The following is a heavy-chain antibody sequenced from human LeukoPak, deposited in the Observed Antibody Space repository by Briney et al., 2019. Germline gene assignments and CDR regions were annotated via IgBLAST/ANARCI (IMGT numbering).Heavy chain of an antibody. D-gene: IGHD3-10*01. CDR1: GFTLSSYS. CDR2: ISSSSSYI. Sequence: GGSLRLSCEASGFTLSSYSMNWVRQAPGKGLEWVSSISSSSSYIYYADSVKGRFTISRDNAKNSLYLQMNSLRAEDTAVYYCARDYGRSRDYGMDVWGQGTTVTVSS. CDR3: ARDYGRSRDYGMDV. J-gene: IGHJ6*02. V-gene: IGHV3-21*01.